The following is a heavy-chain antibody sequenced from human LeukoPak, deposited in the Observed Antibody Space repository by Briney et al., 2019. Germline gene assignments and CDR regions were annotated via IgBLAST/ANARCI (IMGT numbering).Heavy chain of an antibody. D-gene: IGHD3-22*01. CDR3: ARDYSLTHSDYYDSSVP. J-gene: IGHJ5*02. V-gene: IGHV3-33*01. Sequence: GGSLRLSCAASGFTFSGYGMHWVRQAPGKGLEWVAVIWYDGSNKYYADSVKGRFTISRDNSKNTLYLQMNSLRAEDTAVYYCARDYSLTHSDYYDSSVPWGQGTLVTVSS. CDR2: IWYDGSNK. CDR1: GFTFSGYG.